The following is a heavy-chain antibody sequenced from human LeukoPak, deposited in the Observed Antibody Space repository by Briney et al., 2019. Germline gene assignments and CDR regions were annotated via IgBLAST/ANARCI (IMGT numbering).Heavy chain of an antibody. J-gene: IGHJ4*02. CDR3: ARQGYSYGYDY. Sequence: GESLKISCKGSGYSFTIYWIGWVRQMPGKGLEWMGIIYPGDSDTRYSPSFQGQITISADKSISTAYLQWSSLKASDTAIYYCARQGYSYGYDYWGQGTLVTVSP. CDR1: GYSFTIYW. CDR2: IYPGDSDT. D-gene: IGHD5-18*01. V-gene: IGHV5-51*01.